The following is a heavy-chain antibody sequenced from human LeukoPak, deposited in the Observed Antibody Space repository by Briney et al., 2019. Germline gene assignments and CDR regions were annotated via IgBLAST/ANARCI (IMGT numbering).Heavy chain of an antibody. CDR2: ISYDGSNK. CDR1: GFTFSSYA. J-gene: IGHJ4*02. CDR3: ARVGIQDSSSWYPEGYFDY. D-gene: IGHD6-13*01. Sequence: GGSLRLSCAASGFTFSSYAMHRVRQAPGKGLEWVAVISYDGSNKYYADSVKGRFTISRDNSKNTLYLQMNSLRAEDTAVYYCARVGIQDSSSWYPEGYFDYWGQGTLVTVSS. V-gene: IGHV3-30-3*01.